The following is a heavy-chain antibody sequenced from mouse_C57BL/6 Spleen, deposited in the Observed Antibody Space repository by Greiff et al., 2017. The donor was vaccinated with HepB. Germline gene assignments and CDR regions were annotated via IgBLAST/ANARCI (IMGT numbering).Heavy chain of an antibody. D-gene: IGHD2-5*01. J-gene: IGHJ3*01. V-gene: IGHV1-15*01. CDR3: TVYYSNPFAY. CDR2: IDPETGGT. Sequence: VQVVESGAELVRPGASVTLSCKASGYTFTDYEMHWVKQTPVHGLEWIGAIDPETGGTAYNQKFKGKAILTADKSSSTAYMELRSLTSEDSAVYYCTVYYSNPFAYWGQGTLVTVSA. CDR1: GYTFTDYE.